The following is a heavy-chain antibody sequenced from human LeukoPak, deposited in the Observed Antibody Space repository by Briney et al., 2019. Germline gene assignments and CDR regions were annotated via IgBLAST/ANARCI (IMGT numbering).Heavy chain of an antibody. CDR3: ARGRGDPGVTIFGVVINYYYYGMDV. CDR2: IKQDGSEK. Sequence: GGSLRLSCAASGFTFSSYWMGWVRQAPGKGLEWVANIKQDGSEKYYVDSVKGRFTISRDNAKNSLYLQMNSLRAEDTAVYYCARGRGDPGVTIFGVVINYYYYGMDVWGQGTTVTVSS. D-gene: IGHD3-3*01. V-gene: IGHV3-7*01. J-gene: IGHJ6*02. CDR1: GFTFSSYW.